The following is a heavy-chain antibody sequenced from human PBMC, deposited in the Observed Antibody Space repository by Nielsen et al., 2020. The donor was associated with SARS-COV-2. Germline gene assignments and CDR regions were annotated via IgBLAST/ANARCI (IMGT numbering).Heavy chain of an antibody. V-gene: IGHV3-30-3*01. Sequence: GGSLRLSCLASGFTFRSYAMHWVRQSPGKGLEWVAVISYDGSNKQYTDSVKGRVTVARDNAKNTLYLQMNSLTIDDTAVYFCARGDSGYGLYLEYWGLGTLVTVSS. CDR1: GFTFRSYA. CDR2: ISYDGSNK. J-gene: IGHJ4*02. CDR3: ARGDSGYGLYLEY. D-gene: IGHD5-12*01.